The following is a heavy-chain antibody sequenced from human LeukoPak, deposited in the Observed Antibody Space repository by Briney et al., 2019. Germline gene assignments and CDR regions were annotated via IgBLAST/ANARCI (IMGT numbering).Heavy chain of an antibody. D-gene: IGHD3-3*01. J-gene: IGHJ4*02. Sequence: PSETLSLTCAVYGGSFSGYYWSWIRQPPGKGLEWIGEINHSGSTDYNPSLKSRVTISVDTSKNQFSLKLSSVTAADTAVYYCARFFTDHDYWGQGTLVTVSS. V-gene: IGHV4-34*01. CDR3: ARFFTDHDY. CDR2: INHSGST. CDR1: GGSFSGYY.